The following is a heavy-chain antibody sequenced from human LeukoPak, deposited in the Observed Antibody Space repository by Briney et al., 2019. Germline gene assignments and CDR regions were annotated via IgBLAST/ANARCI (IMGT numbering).Heavy chain of an antibody. CDR1: GYTFTSYD. Sequence: ASVKVSCKASGYTFTSYDINWVRQATGQGFEWMGWMNPNSGNTGYAQKFQGRVTMTRNTSISTAYMELSSLRSEDTDVYYCARVSTYFGVVTDFDYWGQGTLVTVSS. CDR3: ARVSTYFGVVTDFDY. J-gene: IGHJ4*02. V-gene: IGHV1-8*01. CDR2: MNPNSGNT. D-gene: IGHD3-3*01.